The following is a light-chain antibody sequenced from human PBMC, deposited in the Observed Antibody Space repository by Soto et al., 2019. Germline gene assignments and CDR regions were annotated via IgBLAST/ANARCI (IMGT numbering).Light chain of an antibody. Sequence: QPVLTQSPSASASLGASVKLSCTLSSGHSTYAIAWHQQQPEKGPRCLMKLNSDGSHSKGDGIPDRFSGSSSGAERYLTISSLQSEDEADYYCQTWGTGLWVFGAGTKLTVL. V-gene: IGLV4-69*01. CDR2: LNSDGSH. CDR3: QTWGTGLWV. J-gene: IGLJ3*02. CDR1: SGHSTYA.